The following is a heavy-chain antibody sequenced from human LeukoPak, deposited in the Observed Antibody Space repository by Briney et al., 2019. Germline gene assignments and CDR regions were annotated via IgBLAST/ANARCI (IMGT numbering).Heavy chain of an antibody. V-gene: IGHV4-4*02. CDR1: GGSVSSSNW. CDR3: VRKVAAAGYDAFDI. J-gene: IGHJ3*02. D-gene: IGHD6-13*01. CDR2: IYHGGST. Sequence: SETLSLTRVVSGGSVSSSNWWSWVRQPPGKGLEWIGEIYHGGSTNYNPSLKSRVTISVDKSKNQFSLKLTSVTAADTAVYYCVRKVAAAGYDAFDIWGQGTMVTVSP.